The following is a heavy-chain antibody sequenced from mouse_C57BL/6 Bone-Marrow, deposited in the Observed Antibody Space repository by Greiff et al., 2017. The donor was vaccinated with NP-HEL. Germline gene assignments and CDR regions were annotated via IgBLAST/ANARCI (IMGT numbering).Heavy chain of an antibody. J-gene: IGHJ4*01. CDR2: IYPRSGNT. D-gene: IGHD3-2*02. Sequence: VKLVESGAELARPGASVKLSCKASGYTFTSYGISWVKQRTGQGLEWIGEIYPRSGNTYYNEKFKGKATLTADKSSSTAYMELRSLTSEDSAVYFCAQTAQATGAMDYWGQGTSVTVSS. CDR3: AQTAQATGAMDY. CDR1: GYTFTSYG. V-gene: IGHV1-81*01.